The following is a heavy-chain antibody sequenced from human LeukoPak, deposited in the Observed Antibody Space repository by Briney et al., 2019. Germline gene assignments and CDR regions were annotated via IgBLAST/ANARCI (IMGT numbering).Heavy chain of an antibody. D-gene: IGHD5-18*01. CDR3: AKGNAANFYYYMDV. Sequence: GGSLRLSCAASGFTFSSYWMHWVRQAPGKGLEWVSGIISGGTTYYADSVRGRFIISRDNSKNTLYLQMNSLRAEDTAVYYCAKGNAANFYYYMDVWGKGTTVTVSS. CDR1: GFTFSSYW. CDR2: IISGGTT. J-gene: IGHJ6*03. V-gene: IGHV3-23*01.